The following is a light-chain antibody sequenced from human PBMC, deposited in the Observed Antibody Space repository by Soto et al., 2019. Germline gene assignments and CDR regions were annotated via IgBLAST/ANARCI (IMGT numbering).Light chain of an antibody. CDR3: SSYTTSSTRV. Sequence: QSALTQPASVSGSPGQSITISCSGTSSDVGGYNYVSWYQQLPGKAPKLMIYEVSNRPSGVSNRFSGSKSGNTASLTISGLQAEDEADYCCSSYTTSSTRVFGGGTKLTVL. J-gene: IGLJ2*01. V-gene: IGLV2-14*01. CDR1: SSDVGGYNY. CDR2: EVS.